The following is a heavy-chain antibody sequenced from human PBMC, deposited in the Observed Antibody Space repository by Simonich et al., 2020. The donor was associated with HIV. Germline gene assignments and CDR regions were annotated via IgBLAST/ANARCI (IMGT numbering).Heavy chain of an antibody. Sequence: QVQLVESGGGVVQPGRSLRLSCAASGFTYSSYAMHWVRQAPCNGLECVAVISYDGSNKYYADSEKGRCTISRDNSKNTLYLQMNSLRAEDTAVYYCASGGSISSVWADDYWGQGTLVTVSS. CDR1: GFTYSSYA. J-gene: IGHJ4*02. D-gene: IGHD3-16*01. CDR3: ASGGSISSVWADDY. V-gene: IGHV3-30*07. CDR2: ISYDGSNK.